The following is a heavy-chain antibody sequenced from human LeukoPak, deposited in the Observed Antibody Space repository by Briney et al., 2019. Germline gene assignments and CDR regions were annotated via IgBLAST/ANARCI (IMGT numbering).Heavy chain of an antibody. V-gene: IGHV4-59*11. J-gene: IGHJ4*02. CDR1: GGSISSHY. CDR2: IYDIGST. CDR3: ARGGVLKSVDN. D-gene: IGHD3-16*01. Sequence: PSETLSLTCTVSGGSISSHYWSWIRQSPGKGLEWIGYIYDIGSTTYDPSLKSRVTISVDTSKNQFSLKLSSVTAADTAVYYCARGGVLKSVDNWGQGTLVTVSS.